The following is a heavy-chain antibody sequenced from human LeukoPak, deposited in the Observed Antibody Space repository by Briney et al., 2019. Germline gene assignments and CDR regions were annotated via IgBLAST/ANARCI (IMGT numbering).Heavy chain of an antibody. CDR1: GGSISGYY. D-gene: IGHD3/OR15-3a*01. CDR2: IYSSGST. J-gene: IGHJ4*02. Sequence: PSETLSLTCTVSGGSISGYYWSWIRQPAGKGLEWIGRIYSSGSTNYNPSLKSRVTMSVDTSNNQFSLSLSSVTAADTAVYYCARYEKFSTGYSASSPRHYFDHWGQGTLVTVSS. CDR3: ARYEKFSTGYSASSPRHYFDH. V-gene: IGHV4-4*07.